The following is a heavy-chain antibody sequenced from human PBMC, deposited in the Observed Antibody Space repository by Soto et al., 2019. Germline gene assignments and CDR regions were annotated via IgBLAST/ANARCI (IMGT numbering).Heavy chain of an antibody. J-gene: IGHJ4*02. Sequence: QLQVQESGPGQVKPSQTLSLTCTVSGGSITSHHYYWGWIRQPPGKGLEWIGSIYSGGNTYYNPSLRSRLTIFVDTAKNLISLKLSSVTAADSAIYCCGSGPSTTWIDNWGLGTQVSVSS. CDR1: GGSITSHHYY. V-gene: IGHV4-39*01. D-gene: IGHD2-2*01. CDR3: GSGPSTTWIDN. CDR2: IYSGGNT.